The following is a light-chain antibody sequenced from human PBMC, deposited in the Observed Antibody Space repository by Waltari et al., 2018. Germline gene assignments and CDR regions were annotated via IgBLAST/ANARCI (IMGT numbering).Light chain of an antibody. Sequence: SYEVTQPPSVSVSPGQTASITCPGDQLGNTYTFRYQQQPGQSPVLVLYQDNKRPSGIPERFSGSNSGNTATLNISGTQAMDEADYYCQSWDTSTTNVVFGGGTKLTVL. CDR1: QLGNTY. CDR3: QSWDTSTTNVV. CDR2: QDN. J-gene: IGLJ2*01. V-gene: IGLV3-1*01.